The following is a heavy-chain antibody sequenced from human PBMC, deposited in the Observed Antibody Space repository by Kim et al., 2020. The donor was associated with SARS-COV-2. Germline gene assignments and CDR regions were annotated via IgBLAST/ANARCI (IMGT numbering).Heavy chain of an antibody. Sequence: YHGKPVKGRFTIPRDNAKNSVFLQMNSLRDEDTAVYYCARTGDNTGYFVNWGQGTLVTVSS. D-gene: IGHD3-22*01. V-gene: IGHV3-48*02. J-gene: IGHJ4*02. CDR3: ARTGDNTGYFVN.